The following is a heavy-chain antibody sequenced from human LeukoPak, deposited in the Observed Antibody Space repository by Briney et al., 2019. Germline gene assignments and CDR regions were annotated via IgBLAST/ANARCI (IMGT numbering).Heavy chain of an antibody. CDR1: GFTFSSYA. V-gene: IGHV3-23*01. CDR3: AKNSRYYDFWSGYAYMDV. D-gene: IGHD3-3*01. J-gene: IGHJ6*03. Sequence: PGGSLRLSCAASGFTFSSYAMSWLRQAPGKGLEWVSAISGSGGSTYYADSVKGRFTISRDNSKNTLYLQMNSLRAEDTAVYYCAKNSRYYDFWSGYAYMDVWGKGTTVTVSS. CDR2: ISGSGGST.